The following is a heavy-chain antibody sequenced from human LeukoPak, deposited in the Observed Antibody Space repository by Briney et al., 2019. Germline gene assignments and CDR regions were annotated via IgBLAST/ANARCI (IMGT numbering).Heavy chain of an antibody. D-gene: IGHD1-26*01. CDR1: GFTFSSYS. CDR2: ISTRSATI. V-gene: IGHV3-48*04. CDR3: ARDPYSGSYWNYYYYYMDV. J-gene: IGHJ6*03. Sequence: GGSLRLSCAASGFTFSSYSMNWVRQAPEKGLEWISYISTRSATIYYADSVKGRFTISRDNARNSLYLQMNSLRAEDTAVYYCARDPYSGSYWNYYYYYMDVWGKGTTVTISS.